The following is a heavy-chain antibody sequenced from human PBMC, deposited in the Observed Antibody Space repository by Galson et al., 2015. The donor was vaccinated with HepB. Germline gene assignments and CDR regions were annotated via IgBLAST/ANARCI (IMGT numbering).Heavy chain of an antibody. V-gene: IGHV7-4-1*02. Sequence: SVKVSCKASGYTFTSYAMNWVRQAPGQGLEWMGWINTNTGNPTYAQGFTGRFVFSLDTSVNTAYLQISSLKAEDTAVYYCARDQEPGVRFLGEYRAGAELDYWGQGTLVTVSS. CDR1: GYTFTSYA. CDR3: ARDQEPGVRFLGEYRAGAELDY. CDR2: INTNTGNP. D-gene: IGHD3-3*01. J-gene: IGHJ4*02.